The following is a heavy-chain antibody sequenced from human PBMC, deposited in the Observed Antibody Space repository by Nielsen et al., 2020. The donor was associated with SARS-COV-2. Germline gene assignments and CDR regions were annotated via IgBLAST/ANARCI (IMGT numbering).Heavy chain of an antibody. J-gene: IGHJ4*02. CDR2: IYPGDSDT. CDR1: GYSFTSYW. V-gene: IGHV5-51*01. Sequence: GESLKISCKGSGYSFTSYWIGWVRQMPGKGLEWMGIIYPGDSDTRYSPSFQGQVTISADKSISTAYLQWSSLKASDTAMYYCARQKRHYYDSSGYYPYYFDYWGQGTLVTVSS. CDR3: ARQKRHYYDSSGYYPYYFDY. D-gene: IGHD3-22*01.